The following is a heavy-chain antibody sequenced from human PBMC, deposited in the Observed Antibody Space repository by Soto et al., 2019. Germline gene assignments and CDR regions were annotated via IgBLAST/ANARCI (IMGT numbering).Heavy chain of an antibody. Sequence: SETLSLTCTVSGGSISSSSYYWGWIRQPPGKELEWIGSIYYSGSTYYNPSLKSRVTISVATSKNQFSLKLSSVTAADTAVYYCARITIFGVVAEEHEAFDMWGQAAMVTVSS. D-gene: IGHD3-3*01. V-gene: IGHV4-39*01. CDR2: IYYSGST. CDR1: GGSISSSSYY. J-gene: IGHJ3*02. CDR3: ARITIFGVVAEEHEAFDM.